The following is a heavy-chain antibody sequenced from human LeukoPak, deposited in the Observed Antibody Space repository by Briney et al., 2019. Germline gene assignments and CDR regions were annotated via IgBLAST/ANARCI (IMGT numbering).Heavy chain of an antibody. D-gene: IGHD4-17*01. V-gene: IGHV3-30*03. CDR2: ISYDGSNK. J-gene: IGHJ4*02. Sequence: GGSLRLSCAASGFTFSSYGMHWVRQAPGKGLEWVAVISYDGSNKYYADSVKGRFTISRDDSKNSLYLQMNSLKTEDTAVYYCARGSDYGDWPFDYWGQGTLVTVSS. CDR1: GFTFSSYG. CDR3: ARGSDYGDWPFDY.